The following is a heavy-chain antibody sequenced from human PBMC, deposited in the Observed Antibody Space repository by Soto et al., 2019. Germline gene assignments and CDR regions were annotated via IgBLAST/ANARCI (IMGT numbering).Heavy chain of an antibody. J-gene: IGHJ4*02. CDR2: IYYSGSN. CDR1: GGSISSSSYY. D-gene: IGHD6-19*01. V-gene: IGHV4-39*01. Sequence: PPETLSLTCPLSGGSISSSSYYWGWLRQPPGKGLDWIGSIYYSGSNFHGSSTKSRVTISVDTYKNLCSLKLSSVTAEDSAVYCCASHVRPVAGTALDYWGQGTLVTVSS. CDR3: ASHVRPVAGTALDY.